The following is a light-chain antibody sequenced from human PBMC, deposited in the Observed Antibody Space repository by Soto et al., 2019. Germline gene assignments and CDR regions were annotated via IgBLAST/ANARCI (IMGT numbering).Light chain of an antibody. CDR2: DVS. V-gene: IGLV2-14*04. Sequence: GTSSDVGGYNYVSWYQQHPGKAPKFMIYDVSNRPSGVSNRFSGSKSGNTASLTISGLQAEDEADYYCCSYTTSNTRQIVFGTGTKVTVL. CDR1: SSDVGGYNY. CDR3: CSYTTSNTRQIV. J-gene: IGLJ1*01.